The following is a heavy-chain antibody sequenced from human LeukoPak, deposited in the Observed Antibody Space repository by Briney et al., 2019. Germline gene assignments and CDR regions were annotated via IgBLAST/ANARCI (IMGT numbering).Heavy chain of an antibody. Sequence: GGSLRLSCAASGFTFSSYWMSWVRQAPGKGLEWVANIKQDGSEKYYVDSVKGRFTISRDNAKNSLYLQMNSLRAEDTAVYYCARDAMVRGVITIDYWGQGTLVTVSS. CDR1: GFTFSSYW. J-gene: IGHJ4*02. CDR2: IKQDGSEK. D-gene: IGHD3-10*01. CDR3: ARDAMVRGVITIDY. V-gene: IGHV3-7*01.